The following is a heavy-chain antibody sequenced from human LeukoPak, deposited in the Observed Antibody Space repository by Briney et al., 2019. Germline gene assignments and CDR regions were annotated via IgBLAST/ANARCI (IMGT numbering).Heavy chain of an antibody. D-gene: IGHD6-13*01. CDR3: AKEEGIAAAGTVYGYYYYYYGMDV. Sequence: GGSLRLSCAASGFTFSSYAMSWVRQAPGKGLEWVSAISGSGGSTYYADSVKGRFTISRDNSKNTLYLQMNSLRAEDTAVYYCAKEEGIAAAGTVYGYYYYYYGMDVWGQGTTVTVSS. CDR1: GFTFSSYA. J-gene: IGHJ6*02. V-gene: IGHV3-23*01. CDR2: ISGSGGST.